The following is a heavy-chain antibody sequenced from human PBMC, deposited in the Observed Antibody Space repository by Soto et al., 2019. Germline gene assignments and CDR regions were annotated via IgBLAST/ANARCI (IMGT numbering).Heavy chain of an antibody. V-gene: IGHV1-69*01. CDR2: IIPIFGTA. CDR3: ARSSSGWYGDDAFDI. J-gene: IGHJ3*02. D-gene: IGHD6-19*01. CDR1: GGTFISYA. Sequence: QVQLVQSGAEVKKPGSSVKFSCKASGGTFISYAISWVRQAPGQGLEWMGGIIPIFGTANYAQKFQGRVTITADESTSTDYMERRSLRSEETAVYYCARSSSGWYGDDAFDIWGQGTMVSASS.